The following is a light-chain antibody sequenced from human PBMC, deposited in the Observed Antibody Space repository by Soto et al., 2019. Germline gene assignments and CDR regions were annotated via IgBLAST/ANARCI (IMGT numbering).Light chain of an antibody. Sequence: EIVLTQSPGTLSLSPGERATLSCRASQSVSSSYLAWYQQKPGQAPRLLIYGASSRATGIPDRFSGSGSGTDFTLTISXLXPEDXAXXYCQQYGSSPGFTFGPGTKVDIK. J-gene: IGKJ3*01. CDR2: GAS. CDR1: QSVSSSY. V-gene: IGKV3-20*01. CDR3: QQYGSSPGFT.